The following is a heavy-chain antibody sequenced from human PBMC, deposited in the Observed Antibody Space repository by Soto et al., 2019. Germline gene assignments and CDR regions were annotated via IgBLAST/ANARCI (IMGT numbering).Heavy chain of an antibody. CDR3: ARQGGWSKGDDY. CDR2: IYPGDSDT. Sequence: GESLKISCKGSGYSFTTYWIAGVRQMPGKGLEWMGIIYPGDSDTRYSPSFQGQVTISADKSISTAYLQWSSLKASNSAIYYCARQGGWSKGDDYWGPGTLVTSPQ. J-gene: IGHJ4*02. CDR1: GYSFTTYW. D-gene: IGHD1-26*01. V-gene: IGHV5-51*01.